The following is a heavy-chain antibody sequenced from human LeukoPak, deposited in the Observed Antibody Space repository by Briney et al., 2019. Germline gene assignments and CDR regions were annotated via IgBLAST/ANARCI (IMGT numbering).Heavy chain of an antibody. CDR2: IYPGDSDT. CDR3: ARLSKYSSGWYWFDP. J-gene: IGHJ5*02. V-gene: IGHV5-51*01. D-gene: IGHD6-19*01. Sequence: GESLKISCKGSGSSFTSYRIGWVRQLPGKGLEWMGIIYPGDSDTRYSPSFQGQVTISADKSISTAYLQWSSLKASDTAMYYCARLSKYSSGWYWFDPWGQGTLVTVS. CDR1: GSSFTSYR.